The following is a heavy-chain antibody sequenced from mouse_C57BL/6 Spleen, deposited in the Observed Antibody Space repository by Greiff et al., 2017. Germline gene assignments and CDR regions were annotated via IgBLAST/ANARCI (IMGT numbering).Heavy chain of an antibody. J-gene: IGHJ1*03. D-gene: IGHD1-1*01. CDR1: GFTFSDYG. CDR3: ARHYGSSYDWYFDV. CDR2: ISSGSSTI. V-gene: IGHV5-17*01. Sequence: EVQLVESGGGLVKPGGSLKLSCAASGFTFSDYGMHWVRQAPEKGLEWVAYISSGSSTIYYADTVKGRFTISRDNAKNTLFLQRTSLRSEDTAMYYCARHYGSSYDWYFDVWGTGTTVTVSS.